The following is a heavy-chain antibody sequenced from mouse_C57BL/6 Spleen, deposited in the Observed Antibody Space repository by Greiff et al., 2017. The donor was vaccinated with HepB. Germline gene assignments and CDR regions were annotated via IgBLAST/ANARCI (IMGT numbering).Heavy chain of an antibody. J-gene: IGHJ3*01. CDR3: ARKAHLRLGPGLAY. D-gene: IGHD2-12*01. CDR1: GYTFTDYN. Sequence: EVQLQQSGPELVKPGASVKIPCKASGYTFTDYNMDWVKQSHGKSLEWIGDINPNNGGTIYNQKFKGKATLTVDKSSSTAYMELRSLTSEDTAVYYGARKAHLRLGPGLAYWGQGTRVTVSA. CDR2: INPNNGGT. V-gene: IGHV1-18*01.